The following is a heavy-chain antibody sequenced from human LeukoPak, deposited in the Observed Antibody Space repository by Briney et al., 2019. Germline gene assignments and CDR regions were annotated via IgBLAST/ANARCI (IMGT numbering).Heavy chain of an antibody. CDR3: ARVKGLRITMIVGPHGWFDP. Sequence: GGSLRLSCAASGFTFTNYWMTWVRQAPGKGLEWVANIKQDGSVKYYVDSVKGRFTISRDNAKNSLYLQMNSLRAEDTAVYNCARVKGLRITMIVGPHGWFDPWGQGTLVTVSS. J-gene: IGHJ5*02. CDR2: IKQDGSVK. CDR1: GFTFTNYW. V-gene: IGHV3-7*03. D-gene: IGHD3-22*01.